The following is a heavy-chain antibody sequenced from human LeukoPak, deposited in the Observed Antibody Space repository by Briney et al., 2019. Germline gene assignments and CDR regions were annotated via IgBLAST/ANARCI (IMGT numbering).Heavy chain of an antibody. V-gene: IGHV3-30*19. D-gene: IGHD5-24*01. CDR1: GFAFSSSG. CDR2: ISYDGSSK. Sequence: GRSLRLSCATSGFAFSSSGMHWVRQAPGKGLEWVAVISYDGSSKNYADSVKGRFTISRDNSKNTLFLQMNSLRADDTAIYYCARDLMSTIYYYYGMDVWGQGTTVTVSS. J-gene: IGHJ6*02. CDR3: ARDLMSTIYYYYGMDV.